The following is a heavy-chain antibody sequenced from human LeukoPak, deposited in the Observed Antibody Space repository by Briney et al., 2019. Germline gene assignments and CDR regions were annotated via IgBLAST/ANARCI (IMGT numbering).Heavy chain of an antibody. V-gene: IGHV4-39*01. J-gene: IGHJ4*02. D-gene: IGHD2-2*01. CDR2: IYYSGST. Sequence: SETLSLTCTVSGGSISGSSYYWGWIRQPPGKGLEWIGSIYYSGSTYYNPSLKSRVTISVDTSRNQFSLKLSSVTAADTAVYYCARLNRGNLYCSGTSCYPFDYWGQGTLVTVSS. CDR3: ARLNRGNLYCSGTSCYPFDY. CDR1: GGSISGSSYY.